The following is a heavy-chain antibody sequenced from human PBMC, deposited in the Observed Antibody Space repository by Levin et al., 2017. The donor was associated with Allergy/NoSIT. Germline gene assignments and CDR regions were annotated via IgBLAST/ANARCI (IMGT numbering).Heavy chain of an antibody. CDR2: IIPILGIA. CDR1: GGTFSSYT. Sequence: ASVKVSCKASGGTFSSYTISWVRQAPGQGLEWMGRIIPILGIANYAQKFQGRVTITADKSTSTAYMELSSLRSEDTAVYYCARAGYYDSSGPPAWFDPWGQGTLVTVSS. J-gene: IGHJ5*02. D-gene: IGHD3-22*01. CDR3: ARAGYYDSSGPPAWFDP. V-gene: IGHV1-69*02.